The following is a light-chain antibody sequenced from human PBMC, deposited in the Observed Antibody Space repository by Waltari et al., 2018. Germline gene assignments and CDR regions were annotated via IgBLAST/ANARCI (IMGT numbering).Light chain of an antibody. CDR2: GAS. CDR3: QQSYSVPPT. Sequence: DIQMSQSPSSLSASVRDRVTISCRASQSIATYLNWYQQRPGKAPKLLIYGASSLQSGVPSRFSGSGSGTEFTLSITSLEPEDFATYYGQQSYSVPPTFGQGTKVEI. V-gene: IGKV1-39*01. CDR1: QSIATY. J-gene: IGKJ1*01.